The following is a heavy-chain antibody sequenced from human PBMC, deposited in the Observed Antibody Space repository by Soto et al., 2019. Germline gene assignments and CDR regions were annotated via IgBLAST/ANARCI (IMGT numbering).Heavy chain of an antibody. D-gene: IGHD2-2*03. CDR2: ISYDGSNK. V-gene: IGHV3-30-3*01. J-gene: IGHJ4*02. Sequence: GGSLRLSCAASGFTFSSYAMHWVRQAPGKGLEWVAVISYDGSNKYYADSVKGRFTISRDNSKNTLYLQMNSLRAEDTAVYYCARDKFGYCSSTSCPVSPDYWGQGTLVTVSS. CDR1: GFTFSSYA. CDR3: ARDKFGYCSSTSCPVSPDY.